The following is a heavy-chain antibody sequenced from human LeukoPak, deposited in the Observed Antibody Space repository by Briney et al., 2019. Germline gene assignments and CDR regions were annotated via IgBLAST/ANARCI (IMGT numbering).Heavy chain of an antibody. V-gene: IGHV4-38-2*01. CDR3: ARPEFGVVIISSWFDP. CDR2: IYHSGST. Sequence: SETLSLTCAVSGYSISSGYYWGWIRQPPGKGLEGIGSIYHSGSTYYNPSLKSRVTISVDTSKNQFSLKLSSVTAAATAVYYCARPEFGVVIISSWFDPWGQGTLVTVSS. CDR1: GYSISSGYY. J-gene: IGHJ5*02. D-gene: IGHD3-3*01.